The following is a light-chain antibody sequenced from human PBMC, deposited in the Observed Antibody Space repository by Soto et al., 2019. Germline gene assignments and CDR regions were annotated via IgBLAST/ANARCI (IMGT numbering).Light chain of an antibody. J-gene: IGLJ3*02. CDR2: EVR. CDR1: MRDVGAYNL. CDR3: SAYTARSTLV. V-gene: IGLV2-14*01. Sequence: QSVLTQPASVSGSPGQSITISCSGTMRDVGAYNLVSWYQQHPGTAPKLIIYEVRNRPSGISSRFSGSRSGNTASLTISGLQSEDEGDYYCSAYTARSTLVFGGGTKVTLL.